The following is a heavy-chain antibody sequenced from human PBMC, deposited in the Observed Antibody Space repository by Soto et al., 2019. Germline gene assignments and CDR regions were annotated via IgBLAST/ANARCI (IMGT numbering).Heavy chain of an antibody. J-gene: IGHJ4*02. CDR3: AREPGYYYDSSGYYTRGYYFDY. CDR2: IWYDGSNK. CDR1: GFTFSSYG. Sequence: SGGSLRLSCAASGFTFSSYGMHWVRQAPGKGLEWVAVIWYDGSNKYYADSVKGRFTISRDNSKNTLYLQMNSPRAEDTAVYYCAREPGYYYDSSGYYTRGYYFDYWGQGTLVTVSS. V-gene: IGHV3-33*01. D-gene: IGHD3-22*01.